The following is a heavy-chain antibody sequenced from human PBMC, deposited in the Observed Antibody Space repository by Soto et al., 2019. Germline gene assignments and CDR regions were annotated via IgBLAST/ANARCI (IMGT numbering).Heavy chain of an antibody. J-gene: IGHJ4*02. V-gene: IGHV4-59*01. Sequence: PSETLSLTCTVSGGSISSYFYIWVRQPPGKGLEWILAVDYTGTNDYNPSLKGRVTISVETSKTQSSLNLRSVTAADTAVYYCARDLAPVTRAFYXWGRGTLVTVSX. D-gene: IGHD2-2*01. CDR2: VDYTGTN. CDR3: ARDLAPVTRAFYX. CDR1: GGSISSYF.